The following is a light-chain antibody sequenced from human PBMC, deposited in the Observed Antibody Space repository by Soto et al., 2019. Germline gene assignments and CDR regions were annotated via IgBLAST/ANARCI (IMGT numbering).Light chain of an antibody. CDR2: GAS. V-gene: IGKV3-20*01. CDR1: QSVSSSY. Sequence: EIVLTQSPGTLSLSPGERATLSCRASQSVSSSYLAWYQQKPGQAPRLLIYGASSRATGIPDRFSGSGSGTDFLLTISRLEPEDFAVYYFQQYGSSPPYTFGQGTKLEIK. J-gene: IGKJ2*01. CDR3: QQYGSSPPYT.